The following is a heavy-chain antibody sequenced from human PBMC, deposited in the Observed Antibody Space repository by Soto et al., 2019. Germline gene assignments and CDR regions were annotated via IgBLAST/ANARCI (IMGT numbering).Heavy chain of an antibody. Sequence: GASVKVSCKASGGTFSSYAISWVRQAPGQGLEWMGGIIPIFGTANYAQKFQGRVTITADKSTSTAYMELSSLRSEDTAVYYCAREAAAGTENWCDPWGQGTLGTVSA. CDR1: GGTFSSYA. J-gene: IGHJ5*02. D-gene: IGHD6-13*01. V-gene: IGHV1-69*06. CDR3: AREAAAGTENWCDP. CDR2: IIPIFGTA.